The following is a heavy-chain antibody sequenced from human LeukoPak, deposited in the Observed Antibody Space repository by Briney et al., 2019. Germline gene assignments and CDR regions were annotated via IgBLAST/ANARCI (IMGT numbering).Heavy chain of an antibody. V-gene: IGHV3-30*01. CDR1: GFTFSSYA. Sequence: PGGSLRPSCAASGFTFSSYAMHWVRQAPGKGLEWVAVISYDGSNKYYADSVKGRFTISRDNSKNTLYLQMNSLRAEDTAVYYCARGGPRYSSSWYYFDYWGQGTLVTVSS. D-gene: IGHD6-13*01. CDR3: ARGGPRYSSSWYYFDY. CDR2: ISYDGSNK. J-gene: IGHJ4*02.